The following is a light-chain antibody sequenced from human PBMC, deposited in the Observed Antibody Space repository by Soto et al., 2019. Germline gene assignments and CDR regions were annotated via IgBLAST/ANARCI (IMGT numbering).Light chain of an antibody. CDR1: SSDVGGYNY. CDR2: DVN. J-gene: IGLJ1*01. Sequence: QSVLTQPRSVSWSPGQSVSISCTGTSSDVGGYNYVSWYQQHPGKAPKVMIYDVNKRPSGVPDRFSGSKSGNTASLTISGLQSEDEADYYCCSYAGRYIYVFGTGTKVTVL. V-gene: IGLV2-11*01. CDR3: CSYAGRYIYV.